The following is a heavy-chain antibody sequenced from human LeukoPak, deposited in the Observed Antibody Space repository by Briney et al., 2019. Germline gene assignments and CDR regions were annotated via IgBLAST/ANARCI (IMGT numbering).Heavy chain of an antibody. CDR2: IYHSGST. V-gene: IGHV4-38-2*01. J-gene: IGHJ4*02. D-gene: IGHD6-13*01. CDR3: ARGEGSSSWYFDY. Sequence: PSETLSLTCAVSGYSISSGCFWVWIRQPPGKGLEWIGTIYHSGSTYCNPSLKSRVTVSVDTSKNQFSLKLRSVTAADTAVYYCARGEGSSSWYFDYWGQGTLVTVSS. CDR1: GYSISSGCF.